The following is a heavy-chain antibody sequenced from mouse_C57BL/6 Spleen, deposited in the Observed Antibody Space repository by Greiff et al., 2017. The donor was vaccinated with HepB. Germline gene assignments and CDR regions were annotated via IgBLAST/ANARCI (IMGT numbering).Heavy chain of an antibody. CDR2: IYPGDGDT. CDR3: AKGRIYYGNYCYAMDY. Sequence: VQLQQSGAELVKPGASVKISCKASGYAFSSYWMNWVKQRPGKGLEWIGQIYPGDGDTNYNGKFKGKATLTADKSSSTAYMQLSSLTSEDSAVYFCAKGRIYYGNYCYAMDYWGQGTSVTVSS. V-gene: IGHV1-80*01. D-gene: IGHD2-1*01. J-gene: IGHJ4*01. CDR1: GYAFSSYW.